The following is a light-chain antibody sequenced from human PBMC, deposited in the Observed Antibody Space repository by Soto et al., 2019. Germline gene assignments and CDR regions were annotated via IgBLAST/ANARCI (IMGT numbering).Light chain of an antibody. CDR3: QQYSKWPLT. Sequence: EIAMTQSPDTLSVSPGDRATLSCRASLGVRSDLAWYQQKAGQSPRLLIYGASTRAAETPARFSGSGSETEFTLTTSSLQSEDFAVYYCQQYSKWPLTFGGGTKVDIK. J-gene: IGKJ4*01. CDR1: LGVRSD. CDR2: GAS. V-gene: IGKV3-15*01.